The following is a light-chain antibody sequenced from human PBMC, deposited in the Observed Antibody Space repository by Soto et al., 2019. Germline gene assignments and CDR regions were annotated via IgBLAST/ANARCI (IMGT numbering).Light chain of an antibody. J-gene: IGKJ1*01. V-gene: IGKV3-20*01. CDR3: QQYGSPPTWT. CDR2: GAS. Sequence: ESVFTQSPGTLSLSPGERATLSCRASQSVSSSYLAWYQQKPGQAPRLLIYGASSRATGIPDRFSGSGSGTDFTLTISRLESEDFAVYYCQQYGSPPTWTFGQGTKVDI. CDR1: QSVSSSY.